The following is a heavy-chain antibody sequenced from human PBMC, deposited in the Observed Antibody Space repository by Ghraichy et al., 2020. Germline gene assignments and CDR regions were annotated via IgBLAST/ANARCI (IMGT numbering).Heavy chain of an antibody. V-gene: IGHV5-51*01. Sequence: GESLNISCKGSGYSFTSYWIGWVRQMPGKGLEWMGLIYPGDSETRYNPSFQGQVTISADRSISTAYLQWSSLKASDTAMYYCAAAAVGTDFDIWGQGTMVTVSS. CDR2: IYPGDSET. J-gene: IGHJ3*02. CDR1: GYSFTSYW. CDR3: AAAAVGTDFDI. D-gene: IGHD6-13*01.